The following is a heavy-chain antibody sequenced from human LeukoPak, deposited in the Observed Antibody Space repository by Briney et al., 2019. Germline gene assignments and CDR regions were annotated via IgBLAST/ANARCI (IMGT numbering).Heavy chain of an antibody. CDR2: ISSSSSYI. CDR3: ARVGELDSSSWDY. V-gene: IGHV3-21*01. CDR1: GFTCSSYS. J-gene: IGHJ4*02. Sequence: GGSLRLSCAASGFTCSSYSMNWGRAAPGEGLEWVSSISSSSSYIYYADSVKGRFTISRDNAKNSLYLQMNSLRAEDTAVYYCARVGELDSSSWDYWGQGTLVTVSS. D-gene: IGHD6-13*01.